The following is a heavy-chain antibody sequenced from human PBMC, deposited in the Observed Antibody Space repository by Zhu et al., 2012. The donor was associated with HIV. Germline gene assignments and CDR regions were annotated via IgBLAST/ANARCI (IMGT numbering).Heavy chain of an antibody. J-gene: IGHJ4*02. CDR1: GFSFSTYA. CDR2: INPTGVRT. CDR3: AKEGGLVSGGNY. D-gene: IGHD3/OR15-3a*01. Sequence: EVQLLESGGGLVQPGGSLRLSCGTFGFSFSTYAMYWVRQAPGKGLEWVAAINPTGVRTFYADAVKGRFTISRDNSKNMLYLQMNSLRSEDTAMYYCAKEGGLVSGGNYWGQGTLVTVS. V-gene: IGHV3-23*01.